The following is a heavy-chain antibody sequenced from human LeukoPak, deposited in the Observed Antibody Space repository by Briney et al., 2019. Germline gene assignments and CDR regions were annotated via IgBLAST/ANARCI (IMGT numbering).Heavy chain of an antibody. V-gene: IGHV4-4*07. CDR1: GGSISNYY. Sequence: SETLSLTCTVSGGSISNYYWSWIRQPAGKGLEWIGRVYTSGSTNYHPSLESRVTISVDKSKNQCSLKLSSVTAADTAVYYCARDAGTGTTGNYYYYMDVWGKGTTVTVSS. D-gene: IGHD1-7*01. J-gene: IGHJ6*03. CDR3: ARDAGTGTTGNYYYYMDV. CDR2: VYTSGST.